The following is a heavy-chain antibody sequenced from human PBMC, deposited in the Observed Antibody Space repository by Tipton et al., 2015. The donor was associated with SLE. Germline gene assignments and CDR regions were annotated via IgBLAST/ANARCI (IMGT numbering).Heavy chain of an antibody. CDR1: GDSIRSTSYN. D-gene: IGHD4-17*01. CDR3: ARHAGDYAYFDS. V-gene: IGHV4-39*01. CDR2: VYYSGTG. J-gene: IGHJ4*02. Sequence: GLVKPSETLSLTCTVSGDSIRSTSYNWGWIRQPPGKGLEWIGAVYYSGTGSYNPSLKSRVTISVDTSKNQFSLKLDSVTAADTAVYYCARHAGDYAYFDSWGQGTLVTVSS.